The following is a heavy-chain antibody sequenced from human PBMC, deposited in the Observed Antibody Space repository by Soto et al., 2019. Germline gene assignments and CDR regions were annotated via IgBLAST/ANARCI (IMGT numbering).Heavy chain of an antibody. CDR3: ARGGTTLKWDSCCWFDP. CDR1: GGSVSSGSYY. CDR2: IYYSGST. V-gene: IGHV4-61*01. D-gene: IGHD1-1*01. J-gene: IGHJ5*02. Sequence: PSETLSLTCTVSGGSVSSGSYYWSWIRQPPGKGLEWIGYIYYSGSTNYNPSLKSRVTISVDTSKNQFSLKLSSVTAADTAVYYCARGGTTLKWDSCCWFDPWGQGTLVTVSS.